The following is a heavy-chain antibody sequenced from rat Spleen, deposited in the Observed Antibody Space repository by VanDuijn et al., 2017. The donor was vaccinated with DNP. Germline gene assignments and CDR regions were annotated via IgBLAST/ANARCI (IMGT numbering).Heavy chain of an antibody. V-gene: IGHV5-31*01. J-gene: IGHJ1*01. CDR1: GFTFNKYW. CDR2: ITNTGKKT. Sequence: EVQLVESGGGLVQPGRSLKLSCVVSGFTFNKYWMTWVRQAPGKGLEWVASITNTGKKTYYLDSVEGRFTISRDNAKSTLYLQMNSLRAEDTATYYCTRMYTTDYYWYFDFWGPGTMVSVSS. CDR3: TRMYTTDYYWYFDF. D-gene: IGHD1-6*01.